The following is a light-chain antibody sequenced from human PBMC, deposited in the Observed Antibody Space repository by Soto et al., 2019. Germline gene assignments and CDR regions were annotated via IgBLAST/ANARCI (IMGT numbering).Light chain of an antibody. CDR1: QSVSSSS. V-gene: IGKV3-20*01. CDR2: GAS. CDR3: QQYGGSPRT. J-gene: IGKJ1*01. Sequence: EIVLTQSPGTLSLSPGERATLSCRASQSVSSSSLAWYQQKRGQAPRLLIHGASSRATGIPDRFSGSGSGTDFTLTISSLEPEDFAVYYSQQYGGSPRTFGQGTKVEVK.